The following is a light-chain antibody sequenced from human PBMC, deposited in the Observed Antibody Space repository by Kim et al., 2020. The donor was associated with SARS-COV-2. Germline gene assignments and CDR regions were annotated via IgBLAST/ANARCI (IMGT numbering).Light chain of an antibody. V-gene: IGLV3-19*01. CDR3: NSRDSSGNHHYV. Sequence: GQTVSITCQGDTRRSYYASWYQQKPGQAPVLVIYGKNNRPSGIPDRFSGSSSGNTASLTITGVQAEDEADYYCNSRDSSGNHHYVFGTGTKVTVL. CDR2: GKN. CDR1: TRRSYY. J-gene: IGLJ1*01.